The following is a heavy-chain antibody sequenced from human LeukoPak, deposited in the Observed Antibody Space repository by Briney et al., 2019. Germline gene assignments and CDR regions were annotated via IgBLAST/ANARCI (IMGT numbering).Heavy chain of an antibody. Sequence: GGSLRLSCTVSGFTVSSNSMSWVRQAPGKGLEWVSFIYSDNTHYSDSVKGRFTISRDNSKNTLYLQMNSLRAEDTAVYYCAKRSPGGAFDYWGQGTLVTVSS. CDR3: AKRSPGGAFDY. CDR1: GFTVSSNS. D-gene: IGHD3-16*01. J-gene: IGHJ4*02. V-gene: IGHV3-53*01. CDR2: IYSDNT.